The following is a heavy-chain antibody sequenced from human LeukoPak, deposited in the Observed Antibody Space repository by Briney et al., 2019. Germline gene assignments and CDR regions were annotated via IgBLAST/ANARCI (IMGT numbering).Heavy chain of an antibody. J-gene: IGHJ6*03. V-gene: IGHV3-73*01. D-gene: IGHD5-12*01. Sequence: GGSLRLSCAASGFTFSGSAMHWVRQASGKGLEWVGRIRSKANSYATAYAASVKGRFAISRDDSKNTAYLQMNSLKTEDTAVYYCTRQARGYSGYDSAGYYYYYMDVWGKGTTVTVSS. CDR2: IRSKANSYAT. CDR3: TRQARGYSGYDSAGYYYYYMDV. CDR1: GFTFSGSA.